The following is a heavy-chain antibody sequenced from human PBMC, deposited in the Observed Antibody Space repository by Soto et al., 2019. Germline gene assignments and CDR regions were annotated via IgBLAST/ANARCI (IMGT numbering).Heavy chain of an antibody. Sequence: QVQLVESGGGVVQPGRSLRLSCAASGFTFSSYTMHWVRQAPGKGLEWVALISYDGSNKYYADSVKGRFTISRDNSKNTLYLQMNSLRAEDTAVYYCARGAGIAVAGTSFDYWGQGTLVTVS. V-gene: IGHV3-30-3*01. J-gene: IGHJ4*02. CDR3: ARGAGIAVAGTSFDY. CDR2: ISYDGSNK. D-gene: IGHD6-19*01. CDR1: GFTFSSYT.